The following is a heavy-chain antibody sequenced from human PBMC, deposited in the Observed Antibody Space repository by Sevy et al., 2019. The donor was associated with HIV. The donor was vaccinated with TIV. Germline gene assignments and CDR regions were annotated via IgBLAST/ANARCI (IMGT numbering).Heavy chain of an antibody. CDR1: GGSISSSSYY. CDR3: ARDVGYYYGSGNPLYGMDV. V-gene: IGHV4-39*07. Sequence: SETLSLTCTVSGGSISSSSYYWGWIRQPPGKGLEWIGSIYHSGSTYYNPSLKSRVTISVDTSKNQFSLKLSSVTAADTAVYYCARDVGYYYGSGNPLYGMDVWGQGTTVTVSS. D-gene: IGHD3-10*01. CDR2: IYHSGST. J-gene: IGHJ6*02.